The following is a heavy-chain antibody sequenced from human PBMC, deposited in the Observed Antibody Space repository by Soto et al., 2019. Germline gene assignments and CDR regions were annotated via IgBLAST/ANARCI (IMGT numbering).Heavy chain of an antibody. CDR2: MNPNSGNT. CDR1: GYTFTIYD. Sequence: ASVKVSCKASGYTFTIYDINWVRQATGQGLEWMGWMNPNSGNTGYAQKFQGRVTMTRNTSISTAYMELSSLRSEDTAVYYCATGRRSLPSSSWLYYFDYWGQGTLVTVSS. D-gene: IGHD6-13*01. J-gene: IGHJ4*02. CDR3: ATGRRSLPSSSWLYYFDY. V-gene: IGHV1-8*01.